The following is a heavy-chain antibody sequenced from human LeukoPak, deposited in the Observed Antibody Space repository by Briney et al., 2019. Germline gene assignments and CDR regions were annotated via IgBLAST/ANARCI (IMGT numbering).Heavy chain of an antibody. CDR2: IKPNSGGT. D-gene: IGHD3-22*01. Sequence: ASVKVSCKASGYTFTGYYMHWVRQAPGQGLEWMGWIKPNSGGTNYAKKFPGRLTMTRHPSIRTAYMELSRLRSADPAVHDCAREYDRACDIWGQGTMVTVSS. J-gene: IGHJ3*02. CDR1: GYTFTGYY. CDR3: AREYDRACDI. V-gene: IGHV1-2*02.